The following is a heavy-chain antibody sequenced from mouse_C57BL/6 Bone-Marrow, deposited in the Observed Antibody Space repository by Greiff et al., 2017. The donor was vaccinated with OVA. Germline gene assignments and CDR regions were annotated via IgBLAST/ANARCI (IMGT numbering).Heavy chain of an antibody. CDR2: IYPGSGST. CDR1: GYAFSSYW. D-gene: IGHD1-1*01. Sequence: QVQLQQPGAELVKPGASVKMSCKASGYAFSSYWITWVKQRPGQGLEWIGDIYPGSGSTNYNGKFKSKATLTVDTSSSTAYMQLSSLTSEDSAVYYCARRYYVSIYWYFDVWGKGTTVTVSS. CDR3: ARRYYVSIYWYFDV. V-gene: IGHV1-55*01. J-gene: IGHJ1*03.